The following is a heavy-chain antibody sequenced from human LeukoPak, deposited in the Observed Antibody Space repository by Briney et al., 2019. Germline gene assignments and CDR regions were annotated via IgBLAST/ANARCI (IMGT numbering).Heavy chain of an antibody. D-gene: IGHD2-15*01. J-gene: IGHJ4*02. V-gene: IGHV1-18*01. CDR3: ARDLPLGSMGGSAFDL. Sequence: GASVKVSCKASGYTFSSYGINWVRQAPGQGLEWMGWISAYNGNTNYAQKLQDRFTMTTDTSTNTAYMELRNLRSDDTAVYYCARDLPLGSMGGSAFDLWGQGTLVIVSS. CDR2: ISAYNGNT. CDR1: GYTFSSYG.